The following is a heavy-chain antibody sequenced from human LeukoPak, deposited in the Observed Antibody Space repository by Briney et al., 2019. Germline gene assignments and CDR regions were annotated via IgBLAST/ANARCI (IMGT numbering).Heavy chain of an antibody. Sequence: SETLSLTCTVSGGSISSCYWSWIRQPPGKGLEWIGYIYYSGSTNYNPSLKSRVTISVDTSKNQFSLKLSSVTAADTAVYYCARAKGPTVVPAAIGRFYYYYGMDVWGQGTTVTVSS. D-gene: IGHD2-2*02. J-gene: IGHJ6*02. CDR1: GGSISSCY. CDR2: IYYSGST. V-gene: IGHV4-59*01. CDR3: ARAKGPTVVPAAIGRFYYYYGMDV.